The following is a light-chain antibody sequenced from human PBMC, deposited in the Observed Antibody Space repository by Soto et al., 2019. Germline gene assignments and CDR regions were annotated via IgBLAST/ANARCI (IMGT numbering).Light chain of an antibody. V-gene: IGKV1-27*01. Sequence: DIQMTQSPSSLSASVGDRVTITCRASQGISNYLAWHQQKPGKVPKLLIYAASTLQSGVPSRFSGNGSGKDFTLPISSLQPEDVATYYCQKYDTAPPWEFGQGTKVEI. CDR2: AAS. CDR1: QGISNY. CDR3: QKYDTAPPWE. J-gene: IGKJ1*01.